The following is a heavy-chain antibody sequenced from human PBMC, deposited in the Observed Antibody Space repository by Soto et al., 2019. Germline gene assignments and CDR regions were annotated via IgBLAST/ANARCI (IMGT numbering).Heavy chain of an antibody. CDR1: GASVTSGDFY. D-gene: IGHD3-10*01. J-gene: IGHJ4*02. CDR2: IYYNETA. CDR3: GALLAGG. V-gene: IGHV4-30-4*01. Sequence: QVQLQEPGPRLVSPSETLSLTCTVSGASVTSGDFYWSWIRQPPGKGLEWIGYIYYNETAYYTPYSKSRTAISVDTSKNHFTLTLTSVTAAETAIYYCGALLAGGWGQGSLVTVSS.